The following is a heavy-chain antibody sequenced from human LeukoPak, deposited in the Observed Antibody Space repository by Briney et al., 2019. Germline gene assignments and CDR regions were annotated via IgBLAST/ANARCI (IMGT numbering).Heavy chain of an antibody. D-gene: IGHD6-6*01. Sequence: GGSLRLFCAASGFTFSSYAMSWVRQAPGKGLEWVSAISGSGGSTYYADSVKGRFTISRDNSKNTLYLQMNSLRAEDTAVYYCAKSRISSSGNGMDVWGQGTTVTVSS. CDR2: ISGSGGST. CDR3: AKSRISSSGNGMDV. V-gene: IGHV3-23*01. CDR1: GFTFSSYA. J-gene: IGHJ6*02.